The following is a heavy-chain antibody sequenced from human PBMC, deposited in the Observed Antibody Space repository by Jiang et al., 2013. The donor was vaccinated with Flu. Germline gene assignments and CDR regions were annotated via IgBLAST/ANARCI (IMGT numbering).Heavy chain of an antibody. D-gene: IGHD4-23*01. CDR1: GFTFSNAW. CDR3: TTLLGSRKTVAPIYYYYGMDV. V-gene: IGHV3-15*01. CDR2: IKSKTDGGTT. Sequence: VQLLESGGGLVKPGGSLRLSCAASGFTFSNAWMSWVRQAPGKGLEWVGRIKSKTDGGTTDYAAPVKGRFTISRDDSKNTLYLQMNSLKTEDTAVYYCTTLLGSRKTVAPIYYYYGMDVWGQGTTVTVSS. J-gene: IGHJ6*02.